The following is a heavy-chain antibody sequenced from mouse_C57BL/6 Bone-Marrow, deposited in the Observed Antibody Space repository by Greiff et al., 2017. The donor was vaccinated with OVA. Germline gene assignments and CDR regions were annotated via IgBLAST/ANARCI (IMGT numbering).Heavy chain of an antibody. D-gene: IGHD2-2*01. CDR3: ARESLWLRRGFAY. Sequence: VQLQQSDAELVKPGASVKISCKVSGYTFTDPTIHWMKQRPEQGLEWIGYIYPRDGSTKYNEKFKGKATLTADKSSSTAYMQLNSLTSEDSAVYFGARESLWLRRGFAYWGQGTLVTVSA. CDR2: IYPRDGST. V-gene: IGHV1-78*01. J-gene: IGHJ3*01. CDR1: GYTFTDPT.